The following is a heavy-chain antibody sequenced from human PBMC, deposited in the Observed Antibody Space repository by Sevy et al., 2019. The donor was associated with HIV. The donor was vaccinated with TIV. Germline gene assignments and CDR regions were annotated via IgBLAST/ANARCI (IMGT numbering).Heavy chain of an antibody. J-gene: IGHJ4*02. CDR3: ARAAQYQLLRY. Sequence: VGSLRLSCAASGFTFSDYYMSWIRQAPGKGLEWVSYISSSGSTIYYADSVKGRFTISRDNAKNSLYLQMNSLRAEDTAVYYCARAAQYQLLRYWGQGTLVTVSS. D-gene: IGHD2-2*01. CDR2: ISSSGSTI. CDR1: GFTFSDYY. V-gene: IGHV3-11*01.